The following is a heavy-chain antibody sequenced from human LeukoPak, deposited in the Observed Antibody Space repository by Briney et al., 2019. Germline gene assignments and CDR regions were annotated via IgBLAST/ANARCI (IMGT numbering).Heavy chain of an antibody. D-gene: IGHD4-11*01. J-gene: IGHJ3*02. CDR3: VRSRQTVGSAFDI. Sequence: GGSLRLSCAASGFTFGNYWMNWVRQAPGKALEWVANIKEDGSEKYYVDSGKGRFTISRDNAGNSLYLQMNSLRAEDTAVYYCVRSRQTVGSAFDIWGQGTMVTVSS. V-gene: IGHV3-7*01. CDR1: GFTFGNYW. CDR2: IKEDGSEK.